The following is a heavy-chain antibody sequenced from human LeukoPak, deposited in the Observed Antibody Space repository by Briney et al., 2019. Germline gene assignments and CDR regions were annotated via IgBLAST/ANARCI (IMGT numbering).Heavy chain of an antibody. CDR1: GGSISSYY. V-gene: IGHV4-59*01. D-gene: IGHD3-22*01. J-gene: IGHJ5*02. CDR2: ISYSGST. Sequence: SETLSLTCTVSGGSISSYYWSWIRQPLGKGLEWIACISYSGSTKYNPSLKSRVTISVDTSKNQLSLKLSSVSAADTAVYYCAREPGFDSSGYLNWFDPWGQGTLVTVSS. CDR3: AREPGFDSSGYLNWFDP.